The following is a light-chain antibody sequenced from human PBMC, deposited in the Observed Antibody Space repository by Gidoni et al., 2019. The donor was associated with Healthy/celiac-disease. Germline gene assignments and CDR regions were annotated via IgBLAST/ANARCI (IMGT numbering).Light chain of an antibody. Sequence: DSQMTQSPSSLSASVGDRVTITCRASQSISSYLNWYQQKPGKAPKLLIYAASSLQSGVPSRFSGRGSWTDFTLTINCLQPEDFATYYCQPSYSTPFTFGPGTKVDIK. CDR1: QSISSY. CDR3: QPSYSTPFT. J-gene: IGKJ3*01. CDR2: AAS. V-gene: IGKV1-39*01.